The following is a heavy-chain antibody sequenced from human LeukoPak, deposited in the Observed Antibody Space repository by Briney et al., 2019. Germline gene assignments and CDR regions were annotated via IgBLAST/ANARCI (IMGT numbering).Heavy chain of an antibody. V-gene: IGHV4-4*07. D-gene: IGHD2-2*01. CDR1: GGSISSYY. J-gene: IGHJ2*01. CDR2: IYSSGST. CDR3: ARGQYHLLYWYFDL. Sequence: SETLSLTCTVSGGSISSYYWSWLRQPAGKGLEWIGRIYSSGSTNYNPSLKSRVTMSVDTSKNQFSLKLSSVTAADTAAYYCARGQYHLLYWYFDLWGRGTLVTVSS.